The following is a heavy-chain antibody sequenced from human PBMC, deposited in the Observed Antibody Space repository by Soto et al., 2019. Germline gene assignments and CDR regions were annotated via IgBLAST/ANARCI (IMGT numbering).Heavy chain of an antibody. Sequence: PXESLSLTCPVSGGSVSSGSYYWSWIRQPPGKGLEWIGYIYYSGSTNYNPSLKSRVTISVDTSKNQFSLKLSSVTAADTAVYYCAREINNDFWSGPGGNWFNPWGQGTPVTVSS. J-gene: IGHJ5*02. D-gene: IGHD3-3*01. CDR3: AREINNDFWSGPGGNWFNP. CDR2: IYYSGST. CDR1: GGSVSSGSYY. V-gene: IGHV4-61*01.